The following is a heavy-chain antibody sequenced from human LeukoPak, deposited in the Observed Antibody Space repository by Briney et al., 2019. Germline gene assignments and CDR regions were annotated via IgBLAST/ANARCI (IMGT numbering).Heavy chain of an antibody. CDR2: IYYSGST. J-gene: IGHJ4*02. Sequence: NASETLSLTCTVSGGSISSYYWSWIRQPPGKGLEWIGYIYYSGSTNYNPSLKSRVTVSVDTSKNQFSLKLSSVTAADTAVYYCARGPRDYYDSSGYSPIDYWGQGTLVTVSS. D-gene: IGHD3-22*01. CDR1: GGSISSYY. CDR3: ARGPRDYYDSSGYSPIDY. V-gene: IGHV4-59*01.